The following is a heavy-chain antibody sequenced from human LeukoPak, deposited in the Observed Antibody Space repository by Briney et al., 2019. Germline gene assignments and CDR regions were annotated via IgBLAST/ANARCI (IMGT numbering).Heavy chain of an antibody. CDR1: GYSFTNYW. CDR2: IFPGDSDT. Sequence: GQSLNISCTGSGYSFTNYWIGCVRQMPGKGLEWMGIIFPGDSDTRYSPSFQGQVTISADKSISTAYLQWSSLKASDTAMYYCARRNGGSYFDFWGQGTLVTVSS. J-gene: IGHJ4*02. D-gene: IGHD1-26*01. CDR3: ARRNGGSYFDF. V-gene: IGHV5-51*01.